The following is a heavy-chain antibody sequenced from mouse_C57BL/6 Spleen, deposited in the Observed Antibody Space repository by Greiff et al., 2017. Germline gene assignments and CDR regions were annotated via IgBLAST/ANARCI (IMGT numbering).Heavy chain of an antibody. CDR1: GYAFSSSW. CDR2: IYPGDGDT. V-gene: IGHV1-82*01. J-gene: IGHJ4*01. CDR3: APYYYGSSNAMDY. Sequence: QVQLQQSGPELVKPGASVKLSCKASGYAFSSSWMNWVKQRPGKGLEWIGRIYPGDGDTNYNGKFKGKATLTEDKSTSTAYMQLSSLTSKDSAVYFCAPYYYGSSNAMDYWGQGTSVTVSS. D-gene: IGHD1-1*01.